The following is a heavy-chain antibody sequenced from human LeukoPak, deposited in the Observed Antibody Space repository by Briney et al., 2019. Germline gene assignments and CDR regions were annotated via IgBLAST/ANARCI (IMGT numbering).Heavy chain of an antibody. V-gene: IGHV1-18*01. CDR2: ISAYNGNT. J-gene: IGHJ3*02. CDR3: ATLWGSSWYLYAFDI. CDR1: GYTFTSYG. Sequence: ASVKVSCKASGYTFTSYGISWVRQAPGQGLEWMGWISAYNGNTKYAQTLQGRVTMTTDTSTSTAYMELSSLRSEDTAVYYCATLWGSSWYLYAFDIWGQGTMVTVSS. D-gene: IGHD6-13*01.